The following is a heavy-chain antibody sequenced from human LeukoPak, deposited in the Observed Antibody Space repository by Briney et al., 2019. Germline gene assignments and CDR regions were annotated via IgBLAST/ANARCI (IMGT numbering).Heavy chain of an antibody. D-gene: IGHD3-22*01. CDR1: GFTFSSYE. J-gene: IGHJ4*02. V-gene: IGHV3-48*03. CDR2: ISSSGSTI. Sequence: QTGGSLRLSCAASGFTFSSYEMNWVRQAPGKGLEWVSYISSSGSTIYYADSVKGRFTISRDNAKNSLYLQMNSLRAEDTAVYYCARGDDSSGYEGYYFDYWGQGTLVTVSS. CDR3: ARGDDSSGYEGYYFDY.